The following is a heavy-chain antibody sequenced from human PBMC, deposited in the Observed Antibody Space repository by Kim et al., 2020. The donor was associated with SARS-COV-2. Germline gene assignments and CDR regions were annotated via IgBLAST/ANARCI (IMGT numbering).Heavy chain of an antibody. D-gene: IGHD3-16*01. J-gene: IGHJ5*02. Sequence: SVKVSCKASGGTFSSYAISWVRQAPGQGLEWMGGIIPIFGTANYAQKFQGRVTITADESTSTAYMELSSLRSEDTAVYYCARGHVYEYGGIEYNWFDPWGQGTLVTVSS. CDR1: GGTFSSYA. CDR2: IIPIFGTA. CDR3: ARGHVYEYGGIEYNWFDP. V-gene: IGHV1-69*13.